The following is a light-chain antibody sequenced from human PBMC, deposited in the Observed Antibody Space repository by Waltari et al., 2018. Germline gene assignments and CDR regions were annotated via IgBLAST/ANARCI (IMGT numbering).Light chain of an antibody. J-gene: IGLJ3*02. CDR2: STT. Sequence: QTVVTQEPPLTLSPGGAVTLHCPSTAGSSPSGYYPNWIQQKPGQVPTSLIHSTTNRHTWTPARFSGSLLGGKAALTLSGVQPEDEAEYYCLLYDGSDQVFGGGTKLTVL. CDR3: LLYDGSDQV. CDR1: AGSSPSGYY. V-gene: IGLV7-43*01.